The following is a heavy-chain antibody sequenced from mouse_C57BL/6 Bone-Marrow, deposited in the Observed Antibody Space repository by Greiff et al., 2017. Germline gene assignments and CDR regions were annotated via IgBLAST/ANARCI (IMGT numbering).Heavy chain of an antibody. CDR1: GYTFTSYW. CDR2: IYPGSGST. Sequence: LQQPGAELVKPGASVKMSCKASGYTFTSYWITWVKQRPGQGLEWIGDIYPGSGSTNYNEKFKSKSTLTVDTSSRTASMQRSSLTSEDSAVYYCARLPITTAYAMDYWGQGTSVTVSS. J-gene: IGHJ4*01. D-gene: IGHD1-2*01. V-gene: IGHV1-55*01. CDR3: ARLPITTAYAMDY.